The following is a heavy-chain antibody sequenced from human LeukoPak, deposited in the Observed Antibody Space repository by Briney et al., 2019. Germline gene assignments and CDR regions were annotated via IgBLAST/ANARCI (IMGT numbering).Heavy chain of an antibody. CDR3: ARDPGAAAGTGFFDY. J-gene: IGHJ4*02. CDR1: GFTFSSFN. V-gene: IGHV3-21*01. D-gene: IGHD6-13*01. Sequence: PGRSLRLSCAASGFTFSSFNMNWVRQAPGKGLEWVSSISSSGSYIYYADSVMGRFTISRDNAQNSLFLQMNSLRAEDTAVYYCARDPGAAAGTGFFDYWGQGTLVTISS. CDR2: ISSSGSYI.